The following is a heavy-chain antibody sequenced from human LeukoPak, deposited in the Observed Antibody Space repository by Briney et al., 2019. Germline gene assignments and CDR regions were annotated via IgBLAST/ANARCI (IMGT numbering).Heavy chain of an antibody. CDR3: AKDRLYSSSWDPY. CDR1: GFTFSSYA. Sequence: PGGSLGLSCAASGFTFSSYAMSWVRQAPGKGLEWVSAISGSGGSTYYADSVKGRFTISRDNSKNTLYLQMNSLRAEDTAVYYCAKDRLYSSSWDPYWGQGTLVTVSS. V-gene: IGHV3-23*01. CDR2: ISGSGGST. J-gene: IGHJ4*02. D-gene: IGHD6-13*01.